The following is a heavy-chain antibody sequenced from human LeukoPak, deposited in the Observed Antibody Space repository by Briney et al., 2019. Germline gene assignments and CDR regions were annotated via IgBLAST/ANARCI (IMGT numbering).Heavy chain of an antibody. CDR2: IYYSGST. J-gene: IGHJ6*03. Sequence: SETLSLTCTVSGGSISAYYWGWIRQPPGKGLEWIGSIYYSGSTYYNPSLKSRVTISVDTSKNQFSLKLSSVTAADTAVYYCARSPYYYGSGSEYYYYYMDVWDKGTTVTISS. CDR1: GGSISAYY. D-gene: IGHD3-10*01. V-gene: IGHV4-39*01. CDR3: ARSPYYYGSGSEYYYYYMDV.